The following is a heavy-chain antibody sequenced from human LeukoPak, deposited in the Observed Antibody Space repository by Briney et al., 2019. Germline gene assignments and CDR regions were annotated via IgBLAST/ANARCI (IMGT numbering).Heavy chain of an antibody. J-gene: IGHJ5*02. CDR1: GASIRSYF. CDR2: VHVIGST. Sequence: SETLSLTCTVSGASIRSYFWSWIRQPPGKGLEWIGNVHVIGSTNYNPSLKSRVTISVDTSKNQFSLRLSSVTAADTAVYYCARLSGYSFLNWFDPWGQGTLVTVPS. V-gene: IGHV4-59*08. CDR3: ARLSGYSFLNWFDP. D-gene: IGHD5-18*01.